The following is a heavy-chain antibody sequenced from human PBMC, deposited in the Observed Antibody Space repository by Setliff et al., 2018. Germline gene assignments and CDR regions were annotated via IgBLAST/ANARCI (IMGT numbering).Heavy chain of an antibody. J-gene: IGHJ6*02. D-gene: IGHD3-3*01. CDR2: IIPIFGTA. CDR3: VSKFNPAFSSALDYYYYGMDV. V-gene: IGHV1-69*13. Sequence: SVKVSCKASGYTFSSYAISWVRQAPGQGLEWMGGIIPIFGTANYAQKFQGRVTITADESTSTAYMELSSLRSEDTAVYYCVSKFNPAFSSALDYYYYGMDVWGQGTTVTVSS. CDR1: GYTFSSYA.